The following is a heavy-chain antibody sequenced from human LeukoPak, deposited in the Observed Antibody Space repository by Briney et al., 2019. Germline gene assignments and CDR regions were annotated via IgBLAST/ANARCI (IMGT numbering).Heavy chain of an antibody. CDR1: GGSFSSYA. CDR2: IIPIFGTA. J-gene: IGHJ3*02. V-gene: IGHV1-69*05. Sequence: ASVKVSCKASGGSFSSYAISWVRQAPGQGLERMRGIIPIFGTANYAQKFQGRVTITTDESTSTAYMELSSLRSEDTAVYYCARGILGYCTNGVCYNRWPLDIWGQGTMVTVSS. CDR3: ARGILGYCTNGVCYNRWPLDI. D-gene: IGHD2-8*01.